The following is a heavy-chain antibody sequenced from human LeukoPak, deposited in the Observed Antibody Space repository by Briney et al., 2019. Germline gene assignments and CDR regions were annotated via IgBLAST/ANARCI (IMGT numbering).Heavy chain of an antibody. CDR3: AKDVLDGAAGTTTVDY. D-gene: IGHD6-13*01. CDR2: IWYDGSNK. V-gene: IGHV3-33*06. Sequence: GGSLRLSCAASGFTFSSYGMHWVRQAPGKGLEWVAVIWYDGSNKYYADSVKGRFTISRDNSKNTLYLQMNSLRAEDTAVYYCAKDVLDGAAGTTTVDYWGQGTLVTVSS. J-gene: IGHJ4*02. CDR1: GFTFSSYG.